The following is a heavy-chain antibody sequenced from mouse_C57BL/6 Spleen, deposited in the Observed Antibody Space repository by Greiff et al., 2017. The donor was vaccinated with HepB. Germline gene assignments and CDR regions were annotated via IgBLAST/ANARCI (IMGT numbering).Heavy chain of an antibody. V-gene: IGHV1-26*01. CDR3: ARVEGWYFDV. Sequence: VQLQQSGPELVKPGASVKISCKASGYTFTDYYMNWVKQSHGKSLEWIGDINPNNGGTSYNQKFKGKATLTVDKSSSTAYMELRSLTSEDSAVYYCARVEGWYFDVWGTGTTVTVSS. CDR1: GYTFTDYY. CDR2: INPNNGGT. J-gene: IGHJ1*03.